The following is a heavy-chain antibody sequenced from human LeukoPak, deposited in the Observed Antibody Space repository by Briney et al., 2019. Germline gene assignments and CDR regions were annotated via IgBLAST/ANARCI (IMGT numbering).Heavy chain of an antibody. CDR3: ARDKSCSSTSCQKYYFDY. J-gene: IGHJ4*02. V-gene: IGHV3-7*03. CDR1: GFTFSSYW. D-gene: IGHD2-2*01. CDR2: IKQDGSEK. Sequence: GSLRLSCAASGFTFSSYWISWVRQAPGKGLEWVANIKQDGSEKYYVDSVKGRFTISRDNAKNSLYLQMNSLRAEDTAIYYCARDKSCSSTSCQKYYFDYWGQGTLVTVSS.